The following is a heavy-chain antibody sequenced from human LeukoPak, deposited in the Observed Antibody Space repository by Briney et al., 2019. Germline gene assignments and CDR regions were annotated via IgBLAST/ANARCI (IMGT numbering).Heavy chain of an antibody. CDR1: GFTFGSYS. CDR2: ISSSSSYI. D-gene: IGHD2-2*01. J-gene: IGHJ6*02. Sequence: GGSLRLSCAASGFTFGSYSMNWVRQAPGKGLEWVSSISSSSSYIYYADSVKGRFTISRDNAKNSLYLQMNSLRAEDMAVYYCARAPLVGSSTSYYYYGMDVWGQGTTVTVSS. V-gene: IGHV3-21*01. CDR3: ARAPLVGSSTSYYYYGMDV.